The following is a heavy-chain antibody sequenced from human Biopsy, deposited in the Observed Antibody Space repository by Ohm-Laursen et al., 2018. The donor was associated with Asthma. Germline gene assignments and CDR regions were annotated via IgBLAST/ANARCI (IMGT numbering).Heavy chain of an antibody. CDR1: GDSFSNYA. Sequence: ASVKASCKASGDSFSNYAISWVRQAPGQGLEWMGGLIPVLGTPDPAQMFEGRVTITADESTSTAYMELSSLSSEDTAVYYCARGYSGSDRIVYYYSGLEVWGQGTTVTVSS. V-gene: IGHV1-69*13. J-gene: IGHJ6*02. CDR3: ARGYSGSDRIVYYYSGLEV. D-gene: IGHD5-12*01. CDR2: LIPVLGTP.